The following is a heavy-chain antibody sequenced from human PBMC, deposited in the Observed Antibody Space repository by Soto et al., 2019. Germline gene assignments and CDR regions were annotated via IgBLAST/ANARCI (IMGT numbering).Heavy chain of an antibody. J-gene: IGHJ6*02. CDR1: GYNFAKYW. D-gene: IGHD6-6*01. CDR2: IYVGDSDA. CDR3: ARSSIAARPPYYYYGMDV. V-gene: IGHV5-51*01. Sequence: GESLKISCKGSGYNFAKYWIGWVRQMPGKCLEWMGIIYVGDSDANYSPSFQGHVTISADKSISTAYLQWSSLKASDTAMYYCARSSIAARPPYYYYGMDVWGQGTTVTVSS.